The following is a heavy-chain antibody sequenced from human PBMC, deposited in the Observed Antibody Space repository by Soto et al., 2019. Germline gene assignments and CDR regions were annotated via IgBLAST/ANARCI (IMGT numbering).Heavy chain of an antibody. D-gene: IGHD5-18*01. CDR3: AREATAMPLIYFDY. V-gene: IGHV1-69*13. CDR2: IIPIFGTA. J-gene: IGHJ4*02. CDR1: GGTFSSYA. Sequence: ASVKVSCKASGGTFSSYAISWVRQAPGQGLEWMGGIIPIFGTANYAQKFQGRVTITADESTSTAYMELSSLRSEDTAVYYCAREATAMPLIYFDYWGQGTLVTVSS.